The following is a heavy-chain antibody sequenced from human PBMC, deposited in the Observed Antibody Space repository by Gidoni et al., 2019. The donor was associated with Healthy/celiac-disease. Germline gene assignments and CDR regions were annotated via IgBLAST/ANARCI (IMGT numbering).Heavy chain of an antibody. D-gene: IGHD2-15*01. Sequence: EVQRVESGGGLVQPGGSLRLSCAASGFTVSGNYMSWVRQSPGKGLEWVSIISGGDNTYYADSVKGRFTISRDNSKNTLYLQMNNLRDEDTALYYCAGGGKTSSKGYNWFDPWGQGTLVTVSS. CDR2: ISGGDNT. CDR3: AGGGKTSSKGYNWFDP. V-gene: IGHV3-66*01. J-gene: IGHJ5*02. CDR1: GFTVSGNY.